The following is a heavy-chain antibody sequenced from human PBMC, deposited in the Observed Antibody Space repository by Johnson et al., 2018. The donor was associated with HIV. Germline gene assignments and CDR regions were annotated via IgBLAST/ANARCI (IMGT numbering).Heavy chain of an antibody. CDR1: GFTFDDYG. Sequence: VQLVESGGGVVRPGGSLRLSCAVSGFTFDDYGMSWVRQVPGKGLEWVSGINWNGGSTGYADSVKGRFTISRDNGKNSLYLQMNSLRAEDTALYYCARGSRWLLWPGSAFDILGQGTMVTGSS. J-gene: IGHJ3*02. D-gene: IGHD5-24*01. CDR3: ARGSRWLLWPGSAFDI. CDR2: INWNGGST. V-gene: IGHV3-20*04.